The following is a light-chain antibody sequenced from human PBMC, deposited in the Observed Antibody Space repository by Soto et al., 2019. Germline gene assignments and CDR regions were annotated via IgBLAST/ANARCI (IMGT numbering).Light chain of an antibody. CDR2: DAS. Sequence: DIQMTQSPSTLSASVGDRVTITSRASQEIGSWVAWYQVKSGKAPKLLMLDASSLDSGVPSRFSGSVSGTEFTLTISSLESDDFAAYFCQQYGAYSWTFGQGTKVDIK. V-gene: IGKV1-5*01. CDR3: QQYGAYSWT. J-gene: IGKJ1*01. CDR1: QEIGSW.